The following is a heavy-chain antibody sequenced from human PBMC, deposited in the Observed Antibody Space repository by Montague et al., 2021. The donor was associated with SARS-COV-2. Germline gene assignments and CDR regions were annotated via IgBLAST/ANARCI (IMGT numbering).Heavy chain of an antibody. D-gene: IGHD4-23*01. Sequence: SETLSLTCTVSGGPISSNYWNRIRQPPGKGLEWIGYIYYSGTTNCNPSLKSRVTMSVDTSKDQFSLKLNSVTAADTAVYYCARGGGNPADDYYDGMDVWGLGTTVTVSS. J-gene: IGHJ6*02. CDR1: GGPISSNY. CDR2: IYYSGTT. CDR3: ARGGGNPADDYYDGMDV. V-gene: IGHV4-59*01.